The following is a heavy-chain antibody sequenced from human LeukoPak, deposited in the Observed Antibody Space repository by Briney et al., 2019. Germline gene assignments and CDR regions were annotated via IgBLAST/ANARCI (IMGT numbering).Heavy chain of an antibody. J-gene: IGHJ5*02. Sequence: ASVKVSCKASGYTFTSYYMHWVRQAPGQGLEWMGIINPSGGSTSYAQKFQGRVTITADESTSTAYMELSSLRSEDTAVYYCARDPLIVGATVNWFDPWGQGTLVTVSS. D-gene: IGHD1-26*01. CDR2: INPSGGST. CDR1: GYTFTSYY. CDR3: ARDPLIVGATVNWFDP. V-gene: IGHV1-46*01.